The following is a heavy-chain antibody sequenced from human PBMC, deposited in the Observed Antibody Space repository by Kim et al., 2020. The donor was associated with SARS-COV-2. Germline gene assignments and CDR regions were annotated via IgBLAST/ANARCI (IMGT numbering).Heavy chain of an antibody. CDR3: ARGRGQQLARYFDY. Sequence: SETLSLTCAVYGGSFSGYYWSWIRQPPGKGLEWIGEINHSGSTNYNPSLKSRVTISVDTSKNQFSLKLSSVTAADTAVYYCARGRGQQLARYFDYWGHGT. V-gene: IGHV4-34*01. CDR2: INHSGST. D-gene: IGHD6-13*01. CDR1: GGSFSGYY. J-gene: IGHJ4*01.